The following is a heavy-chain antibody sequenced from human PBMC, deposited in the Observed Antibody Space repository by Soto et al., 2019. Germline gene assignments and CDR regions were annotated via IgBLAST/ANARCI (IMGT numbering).Heavy chain of an antibody. J-gene: IGHJ5*02. CDR2: INPDSGAT. CDR3: ARVKYGNLRPPTSLFDP. V-gene: IGHV1-2*02. CDR1: GYTFTAYY. Sequence: ASVKVSCKASGYTFTAYYIHWVRQAPGQGPEWMAWINPDSGATYSAPKFQGRVTVTSDTSINTSSMELSSLRSDDTAVYYCARVKYGNLRPPTSLFDPWGQGTLVTVSS. D-gene: IGHD3-10*01.